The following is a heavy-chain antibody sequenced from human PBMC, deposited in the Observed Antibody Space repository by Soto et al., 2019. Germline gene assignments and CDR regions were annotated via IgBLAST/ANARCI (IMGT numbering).Heavy chain of an antibody. V-gene: IGHV4-30-4*01. CDR1: GGSISSGDYY. CDR3: AGDLGYCSGGSCYGYFDY. D-gene: IGHD2-15*01. Sequence: PSETLSLTCTVSGGSISSGDYYWSWIRQPPGKGLEWIGYIYYSGSTYYNPSLKSRVTISVDTSKNQFSLKLSSVTAADTAVYYCAGDLGYCSGGSCYGYFDYWGQGTLVTVSS. J-gene: IGHJ4*02. CDR2: IYYSGST.